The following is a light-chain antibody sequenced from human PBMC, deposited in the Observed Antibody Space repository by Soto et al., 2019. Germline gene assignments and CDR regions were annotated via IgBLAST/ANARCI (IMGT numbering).Light chain of an antibody. J-gene: IGLJ2*01. CDR2: DVS. CDR1: GSNVGGYNY. V-gene: IGLV2-11*01. Sequence: ALTQPRSVSGSPGQSVTISCTGTGSNVGGYNYVSWYQQHPGKAPKLMIYDVSKRPSGVPDRFSGSKSGNTASLTISGLQAEDEADYYCCSYAGSYTVLFGGGTKLTVL. CDR3: CSYAGSYTVL.